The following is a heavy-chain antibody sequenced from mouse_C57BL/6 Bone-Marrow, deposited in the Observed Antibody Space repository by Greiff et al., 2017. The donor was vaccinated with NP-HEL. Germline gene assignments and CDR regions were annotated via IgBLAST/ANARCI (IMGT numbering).Heavy chain of an antibody. CDR1: GYTFTSYW. J-gene: IGHJ3*01. CDR2: IYPSDSET. CDR3: ASARGGQAWFAY. V-gene: IGHV1-61*01. Sequence: VQLQQPGAELVRPGSSVKLSCKASGYTFTSYWMEWVKQRPGQGLEWIGNIYPSDSETHYNQKFKDKATLTVDKSSSTAYMQLSSLTSEDSAVDVCASARGGQAWFAYWGQGTLVTVSA.